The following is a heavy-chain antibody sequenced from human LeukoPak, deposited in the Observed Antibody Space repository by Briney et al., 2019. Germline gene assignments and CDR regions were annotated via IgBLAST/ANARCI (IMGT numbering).Heavy chain of an antibody. J-gene: IGHJ4*02. CDR3: TRGPGYDYVWGSFRADY. V-gene: IGHV3-48*01. CDR2: ISSRSSTI. CDR1: GFTFSSYS. D-gene: IGHD3-16*02. Sequence: PGGSLRLSCAASGFTFSSYSMNWVRQAPGKGLEWVSYISSRSSTIYYADSVKGRFTISRDNAKNTLYLQMGSLRAEDMAVYYCTRGPGYDYVWGSFRADYWGQGTLVTVSS.